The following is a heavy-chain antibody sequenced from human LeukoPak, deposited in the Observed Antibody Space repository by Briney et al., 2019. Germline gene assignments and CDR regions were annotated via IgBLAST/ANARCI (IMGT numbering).Heavy chain of an antibody. CDR2: IYYSGST. J-gene: IGHJ4*02. Sequence: WVRQPPGKGLEWIGSIYYSGSTYYNPSLKSRVTISVDTSKNQFSLKLSSVTAADTAVYYCARSLFTSSGYYTYWGQGTLVTVSS. D-gene: IGHD3-22*01. V-gene: IGHV4-39*01. CDR3: ARSLFTSSGYYTY.